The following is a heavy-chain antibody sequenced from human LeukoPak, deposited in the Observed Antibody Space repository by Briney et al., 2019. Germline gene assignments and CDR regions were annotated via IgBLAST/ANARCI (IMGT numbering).Heavy chain of an antibody. CDR3: ATDYYDFWSGTAFDI. CDR2: FDPEDGET. D-gene: IGHD3-3*01. CDR1: GYTLTELS. Sequence: ASVKVSCKVSGYTLTELSMHWVRQAPGKGLEWMGGFDPEDGETIYAQKFQGRVTMTEDTSTDTAYMELSSLRSEDTAVYYCATDYYDFWSGTAFDIWGQGTMVTVSS. V-gene: IGHV1-24*01. J-gene: IGHJ3*02.